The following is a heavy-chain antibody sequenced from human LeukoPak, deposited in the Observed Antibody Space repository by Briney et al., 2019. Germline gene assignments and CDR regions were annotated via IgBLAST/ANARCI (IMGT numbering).Heavy chain of an antibody. CDR3: ARHSGLRSPFDP. Sequence: PSETPSLTCTVSGGSISTTNYYWGWIRQPPGRDLEWIGSIYSGGNTYYNPSLESRVTISVDTSKNQLSLKLTSATAADTSVYYCARHSGLRSPFDPWGQGTLVTVSS. CDR2: IYSGGNT. D-gene: IGHD3-3*01. J-gene: IGHJ5*02. CDR1: GGSISTTNYY. V-gene: IGHV4-39*01.